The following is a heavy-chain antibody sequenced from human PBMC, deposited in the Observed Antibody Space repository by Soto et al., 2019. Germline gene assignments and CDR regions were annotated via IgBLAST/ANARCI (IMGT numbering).Heavy chain of an antibody. D-gene: IGHD2-2*02. CDR2: IYYSVST. CDR3: ARAVGYWSSTSCYSDAFDI. V-gene: IGHV4-30-4*01. Sequence: SETLSLTCTVSGGSIRSGDYYWSWIRPPPGKGLEWSGYIYYSVSTYYNPSLKSRVTISVDTSKNQFSLKLSSVTAADPAVYYCARAVGYWSSTSCYSDAFDIWGQGTMVTVSS. CDR1: GGSIRSGDYY. J-gene: IGHJ3*02.